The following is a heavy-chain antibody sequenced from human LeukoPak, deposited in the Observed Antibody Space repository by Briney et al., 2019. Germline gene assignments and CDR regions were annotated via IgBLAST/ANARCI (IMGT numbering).Heavy chain of an antibody. CDR1: GFTLGRYA. Sequence: GGSLRLSCAGSGFTLGRYAMSWIRQVPGKGLEWVSAISGSSGDIFYTDSVKGRFTISRDNSKNTLYLQMNSLRAGDTAVYYCAKDRFGSGSPNWFGPWGQGTLVTVSS. CDR2: ISGSSGDI. CDR3: AKDRFGSGSPNWFGP. V-gene: IGHV3-23*01. J-gene: IGHJ5*02. D-gene: IGHD3-10*01.